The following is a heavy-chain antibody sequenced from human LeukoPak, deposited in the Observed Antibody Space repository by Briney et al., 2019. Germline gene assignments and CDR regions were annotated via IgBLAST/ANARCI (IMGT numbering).Heavy chain of an antibody. CDR3: ARDFSPPHTSSEDSFDF. CDR2: ITTSSSYI. CDR1: GFTFTSYT. V-gene: IGHV3-21*01. J-gene: IGHJ3*01. Sequence: GGALRLSCAASGFTFTSYTMSWVRQAPGKGLEWVSPITTSSSYIYYADSVKGRFNIPNNNAKDPASLQMNSLRTEDTAIYYCARDFSPPHTSSEDSFDFWGQGAMVTVSS. D-gene: IGHD6-13*01.